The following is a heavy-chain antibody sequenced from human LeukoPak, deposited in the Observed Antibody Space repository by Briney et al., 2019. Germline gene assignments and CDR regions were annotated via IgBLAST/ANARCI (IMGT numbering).Heavy chain of an antibody. CDR1: GFTFSSYA. CDR2: ISGSGGST. V-gene: IGHV3-23*01. J-gene: IGHJ4*02. Sequence: GGSLRLSCAASGFTFSSYAMSWVRQAPGKGLEWVSAISGSGGSTYYADSVKGRFTISRDNSKNTLYLQMNSLRAEDTALYYCAKGDYDGSGSYYKVLLGYWGQGTLVTVSS. CDR3: AKGDYDGSGSYYKVLLGY. D-gene: IGHD3-10*01.